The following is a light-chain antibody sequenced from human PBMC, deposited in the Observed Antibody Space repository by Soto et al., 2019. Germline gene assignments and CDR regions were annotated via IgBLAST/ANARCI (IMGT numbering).Light chain of an antibody. CDR1: QSISSW. V-gene: IGKV1-5*03. CDR3: QQYNSYSRT. Sequence: DIQMTQSPSTLSASVGDRNTITCRASQSISSWLAGYKQKPGKAPKLLIYKASSLESGVPSRFSGSGSGTEFTLTISSLQPDDFATYYCQQYNSYSRTFGQGTKVEIK. CDR2: KAS. J-gene: IGKJ1*01.